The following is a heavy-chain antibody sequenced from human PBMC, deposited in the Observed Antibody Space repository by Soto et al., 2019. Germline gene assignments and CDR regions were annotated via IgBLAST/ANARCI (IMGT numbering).Heavy chain of an antibody. CDR1: GFSLSTSGVG. J-gene: IGHJ4*02. Sequence: QITLKESGPTLVKPTQTLTLTCTFSGFSLSTSGVGVGWIRQPPGKALEWLALIYWDDGKNYSPSLKNRLTITKDTSKNQVVLSMTNMDPVDTATYYCAHTPYYGTGSPFDYWGRGTLVTVSS. D-gene: IGHD3-10*01. CDR3: AHTPYYGTGSPFDY. CDR2: IYWDDGK. V-gene: IGHV2-5*02.